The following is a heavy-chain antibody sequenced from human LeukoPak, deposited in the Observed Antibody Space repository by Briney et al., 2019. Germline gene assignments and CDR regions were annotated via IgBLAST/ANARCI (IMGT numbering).Heavy chain of an antibody. J-gene: IGHJ1*01. CDR1: DGSISNYY. V-gene: IGHV4-59*01. CDR3: ARVGGVSGWPAYFQH. Sequence: SETLSLTCSVSDGSISNYYWSWIRQPPGKGLEWIGYIDYSGSTNYNPSLKSRVTISVDTSKNHFSLKLSSVTAADTAVYYCARVGGVSGWPAYFQHWGQGTLVTVSS. CDR2: IDYSGST. D-gene: IGHD6-19*01.